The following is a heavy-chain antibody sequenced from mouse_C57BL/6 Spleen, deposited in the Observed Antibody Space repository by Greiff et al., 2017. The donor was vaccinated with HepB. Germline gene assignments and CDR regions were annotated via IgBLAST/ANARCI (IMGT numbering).Heavy chain of an antibody. Sequence: QVQLKQPGAELVKPGASVKMSCKASGYTFTSYWITWVKQRPGQGLEWIGDIYPGSGSTNYNEKFKSKATLTVDTSSSTAYMQLSSLTSEDSAVYYCARGLLRYYAMDYWGQGTSVTVSS. CDR1: GYTFTSYW. J-gene: IGHJ4*01. V-gene: IGHV1-55*01. CDR2: IYPGSGST. CDR3: ARGLLRYYAMDY. D-gene: IGHD2-3*01.